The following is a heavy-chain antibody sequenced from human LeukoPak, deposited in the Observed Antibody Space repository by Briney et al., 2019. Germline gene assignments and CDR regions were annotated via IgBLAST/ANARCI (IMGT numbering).Heavy chain of an antibody. J-gene: IGHJ6*02. CDR2: IIPIFGTA. CDR3: ARTGGGSSGRPRVYYYYYGMDV. D-gene: IGHD6-19*01. CDR1: GYTFTSYA. V-gene: IGHV1-69*13. Sequence: GASVKVSCKASGYTFTSYAMNWVRQAPGQGLEWMGGIIPIFGTANYAQKFQGRVTITADESTSTAYMELSSLRSEDTAVYYCARTGGGSSGRPRVYYYYYGMDVWGQGTTVTVSS.